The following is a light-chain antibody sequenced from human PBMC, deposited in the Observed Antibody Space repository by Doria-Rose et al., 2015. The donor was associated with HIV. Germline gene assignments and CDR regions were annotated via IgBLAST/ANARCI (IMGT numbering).Light chain of an antibody. CDR3: QQYYDTPS. Sequence: VLTQPPKSLGMSLGERATLNCKSNQSLLYTSKNYLAWYQQKPGQPPKLLIYWASTRQSGVPARFSGSGSGTDFTLTISSLEAEDVAVYYCQQYYDTPSFGPGTTVDIK. CDR2: WAS. V-gene: IGKV4-1*01. CDR1: QSLLYTSKNY. J-gene: IGKJ3*01.